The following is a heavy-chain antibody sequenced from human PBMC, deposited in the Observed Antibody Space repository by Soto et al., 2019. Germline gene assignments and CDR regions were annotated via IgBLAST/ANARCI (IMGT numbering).Heavy chain of an antibody. CDR2: INPIFGTA. D-gene: IGHD3-22*01. V-gene: IGHV1-69*06. J-gene: IGHJ1*01. CDR1: GGTFSSYA. Sequence: QVQLVQSGAEVKKPGSSVKVSCKASGGTFSSYAISWVRQAPGQGLEWMGRINPIFGTANYAQKFQGRITITAEKNTSTAFMELSSMRSEDTAVYYSARVGTYYYDSSGYIMAEGYFQHWGQGILVTVYS. CDR3: ARVGTYYYDSSGYIMAEGYFQH.